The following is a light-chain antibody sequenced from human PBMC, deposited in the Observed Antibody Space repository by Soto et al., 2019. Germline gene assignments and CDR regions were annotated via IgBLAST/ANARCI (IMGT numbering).Light chain of an antibody. J-gene: IGKJ1*01. CDR1: QSISTW. Sequence: DIQMTQSPSTLSASVGDRVTITCRASQSISTWLAWYQQKPGKAPKVLIYDASRLESGVPSRFSGSGSGTEFTLTISSLQPADFATYYCQHYNSYGTFGQGTRVEI. CDR2: DAS. V-gene: IGKV1-5*01. CDR3: QHYNSYGT.